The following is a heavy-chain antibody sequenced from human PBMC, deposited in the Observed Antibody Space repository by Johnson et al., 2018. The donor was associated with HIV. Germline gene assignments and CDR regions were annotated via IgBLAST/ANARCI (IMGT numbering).Heavy chain of an antibody. D-gene: IGHD6-19*01. Sequence: VQLVESGGGVVQPGRSLRLSCAASGFTFDDYDMSWVRQAPGKGLEWVSGINWNGGTTGYADSVKGRFTISRDNAKNSLYLQMNSLRAEDTALYYCARFRQWLVFPAFDIWGQGTMVTVSS. J-gene: IGHJ3*02. CDR1: GFTFDDYD. V-gene: IGHV3-20*04. CDR3: ARFRQWLVFPAFDI. CDR2: INWNGGTT.